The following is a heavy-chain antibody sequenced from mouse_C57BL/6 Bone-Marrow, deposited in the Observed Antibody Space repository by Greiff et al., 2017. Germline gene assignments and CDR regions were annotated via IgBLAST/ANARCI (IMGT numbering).Heavy chain of an antibody. J-gene: IGHJ2*01. V-gene: IGHV14-2*01. CDR1: GFNIKDYY. D-gene: IGHD1-1*01. CDR2: IDPEDGET. CDR3: ASPIITTDYYFDY. Sequence: LMESGAELVKPGASVKLSCTASGFNIKDYYMHWVKQRTEQGLEWIGRIDPEDGETKYAPKFQGKATITADTSANTAYLQLSSLTSEDTAVYYCASPIITTDYYFDYWGQGTTLTVSS.